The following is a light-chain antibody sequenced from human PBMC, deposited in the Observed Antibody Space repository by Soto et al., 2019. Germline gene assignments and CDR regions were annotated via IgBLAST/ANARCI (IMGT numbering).Light chain of an antibody. CDR2: GAS. J-gene: IGKJ1*01. Sequence: ESVLTQSPGPLSLSPGDRATLSCRASPSVSSNYLAWYQQKPGQAPRLLIYGASRRATGIPDRFSGSGSGTDFTLTISRLEPEDFAVYYCQQYGSSRTFGQGTKVEIK. CDR1: PSVSSNY. CDR3: QQYGSSRT. V-gene: IGKV3-20*01.